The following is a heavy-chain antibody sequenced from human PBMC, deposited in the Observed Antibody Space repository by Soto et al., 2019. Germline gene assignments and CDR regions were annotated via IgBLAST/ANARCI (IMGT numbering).Heavy chain of an antibody. CDR3: ARDGAARPDNYYYYYGMDV. CDR2: ISSSSSYI. Sequence: GGSLRLTCAASGFTFSSYSMNWVRQAPGKGPEWVSSISSSSSYIYYADSVKGRFTISRDNAKNSLYLQMNSLRAEDTAVYYCARDGAARPDNYYYYYGMDVWGQGTTVTVSS. V-gene: IGHV3-21*01. CDR1: GFTFSSYS. J-gene: IGHJ6*02. D-gene: IGHD6-6*01.